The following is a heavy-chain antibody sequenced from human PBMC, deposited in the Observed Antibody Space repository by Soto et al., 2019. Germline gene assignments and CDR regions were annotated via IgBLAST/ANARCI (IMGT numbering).Heavy chain of an antibody. CDR1: GFTFSSYG. V-gene: IGHV3-33*01. J-gene: IGHJ4*02. CDR2: IWYDGSNK. D-gene: IGHD6-13*01. CDR3: ARGGQQLVQDFDY. Sequence: GGSLRLSCAASGFTFSSYGMHWVRQAPGKGLEWVAVIWYDGSNKYYADSVKGRFTISRDNSKNTLYLQMNSLRAEDTAVYYCARGGQQLVQDFDYWGQGTLVTVSS.